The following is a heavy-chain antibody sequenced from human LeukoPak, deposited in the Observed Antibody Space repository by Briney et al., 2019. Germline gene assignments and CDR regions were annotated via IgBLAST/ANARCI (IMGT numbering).Heavy chain of an antibody. Sequence: GRSLRLSCAASEFTFSSYGMHWVRQAPGKGLEWVALISYDGSNKYYADSVKGRFTISRDNSKNTLYLQMNSLRVEDTAVYYCARGRPHGNDYWGQGTLVTVSS. CDR3: ARGRPHGNDY. D-gene: IGHD4-23*01. J-gene: IGHJ4*02. CDR1: EFTFSSYG. V-gene: IGHV3-30*03. CDR2: ISYDGSNK.